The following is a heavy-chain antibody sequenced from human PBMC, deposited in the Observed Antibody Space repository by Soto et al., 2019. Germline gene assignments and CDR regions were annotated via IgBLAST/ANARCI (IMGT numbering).Heavy chain of an antibody. Sequence: GGSLRLSCAASGFTVSSSYMTWVRQTPAKGLEWVSVMYAGGTTYYADSVKGRFTFSRDNSKNMLYLQMSNLRAEDTAMYYCAREFRDGSNTRLAFVPWGQGTLVTVSS. CDR1: GFTVSSSY. J-gene: IGHJ5*02. D-gene: IGHD2-15*01. CDR2: MYAGGTT. CDR3: AREFRDGSNTRLAFVP. V-gene: IGHV3-66*01.